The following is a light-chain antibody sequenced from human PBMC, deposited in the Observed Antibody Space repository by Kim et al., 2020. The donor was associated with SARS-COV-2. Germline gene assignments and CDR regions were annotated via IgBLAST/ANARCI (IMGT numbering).Light chain of an antibody. CDR3: QQYDSFPLT. V-gene: IGKV1-16*02. CDR1: HDIGTS. Sequence: IQMTQSPSSVSASVGDSVTITCRASHDIGTSLAWFQQRPGKAPNSLIHAASTLQSGVPSKFSGSGSGTDFTLIIRGLQPEDSATSYCQQYDSFPLTFAGGTKVDIK. J-gene: IGKJ4*01. CDR2: AAS.